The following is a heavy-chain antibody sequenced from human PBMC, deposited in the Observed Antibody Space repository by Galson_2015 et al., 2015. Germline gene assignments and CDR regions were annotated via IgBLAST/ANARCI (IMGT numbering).Heavy chain of an antibody. V-gene: IGHV3-33*01. D-gene: IGHD6-6*01. CDR3: ARDGEPSSIAAPQAGWFDP. Sequence: YADSVKGRFTISRDNSKNTLYLQMNSLRAEDTAVYYYARDGEPSSIAAPQAGWFDPWGQGTLVTVSS. J-gene: IGHJ5*02.